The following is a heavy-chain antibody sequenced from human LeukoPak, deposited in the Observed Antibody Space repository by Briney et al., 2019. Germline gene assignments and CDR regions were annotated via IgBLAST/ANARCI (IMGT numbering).Heavy chain of an antibody. CDR2: INHSGST. CDR3: ARRAVTTRRLGHYFDY. V-gene: IGHV4-34*01. Sequence: SETLSLTCAVYGGSFSGYYWSWIRQPPGKGLEWIGEINHSGSTNYNPSLKSRVTISVDTSKNQFSLKLSSVTAADTAVYYCARRAVTTRRLGHYFDYWGQGTLVTVSS. CDR1: GGSFSGYY. D-gene: IGHD4-17*01. J-gene: IGHJ4*02.